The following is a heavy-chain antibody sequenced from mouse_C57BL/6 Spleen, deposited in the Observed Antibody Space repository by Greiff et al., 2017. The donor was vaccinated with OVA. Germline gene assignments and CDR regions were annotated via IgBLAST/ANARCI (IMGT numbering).Heavy chain of an antibody. Sequence: QVQLQQPGAELVKPGASVTMSCTASGYTFTSYWITWVKQSPGHGLEWIGDIYPGSGSTNNKEKDKSKATLTVDTASNTAYMQLSSLTAEDSAVEDGARKGLTCDAMDYWGQGTAVTGSS. D-gene: IGHD3-1*01. J-gene: IGHJ4*01. V-gene: IGHV1-55*01. CDR3: ARKGLTCDAMDY. CDR1: GYTFTSYW. CDR2: IYPGSGST.